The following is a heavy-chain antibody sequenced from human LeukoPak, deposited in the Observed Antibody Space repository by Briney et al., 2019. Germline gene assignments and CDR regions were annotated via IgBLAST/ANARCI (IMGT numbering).Heavy chain of an antibody. CDR3: ARVGSSGYFDH. CDR2: ISGSGGST. CDR1: GFTFSSYA. J-gene: IGHJ4*02. D-gene: IGHD3-22*01. Sequence: PGGSLRLSCAASGFTFSSYAMSWVRQAPGKGLEWASAISGSGGSTYYADSVKGRFIISRDNPRNTLYLQMNSLSAEDTASYYCARVGSSGYFDHWGQGALVTVSS. V-gene: IGHV3-23*01.